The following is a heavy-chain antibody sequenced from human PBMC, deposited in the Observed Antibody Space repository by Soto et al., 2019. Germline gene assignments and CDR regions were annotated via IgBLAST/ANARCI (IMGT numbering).Heavy chain of an antibody. CDR1: GYSFTGYF. CDR3: VRGVDGFNSNAFDL. D-gene: IGHD3-22*01. Sequence: GASVKVSCKASGYSFTGYFIHWVRQAPGQGLEWMGWINANSGGTRYAQKFQGRVTMTRDPSISTAYMDLSSLRSDDTAVYYCVRGVDGFNSNAFDLWGQGTMVTVSS. CDR2: INANSGGT. J-gene: IGHJ3*01. V-gene: IGHV1-2*02.